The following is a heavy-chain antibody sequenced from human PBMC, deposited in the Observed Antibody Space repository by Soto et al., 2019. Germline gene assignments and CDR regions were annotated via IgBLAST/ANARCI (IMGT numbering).Heavy chain of an antibody. CDR1: GFTFSDHY. Sequence: PGGSLRLSCAASGFTFSDHYMDWVRQAPGKGLEWVGRIRDKTNSYTTEYAASVTARLTISRDDSKNLLYLQMNSLKTEDTAVYYCGRVGGRPYGTSPFDIWGQGTVVTVSS. D-gene: IGHD1-26*01. V-gene: IGHV3-72*01. CDR2: IRDKTNSYTT. CDR3: GRVGGRPYGTSPFDI. J-gene: IGHJ3*02.